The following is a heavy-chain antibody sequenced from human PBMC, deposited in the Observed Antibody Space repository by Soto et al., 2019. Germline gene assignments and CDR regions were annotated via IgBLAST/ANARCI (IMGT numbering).Heavy chain of an antibody. V-gene: IGHV3-23*01. CDR1: GFTFKHFA. D-gene: IGHD4-4*01. CDR2: IGGAGSSA. J-gene: IGHJ5*02. CDR3: AKDATVTTGWFDP. Sequence: GSLRLSCAASGFTFKHFAMSWVRQAPGKGMEWISAIGGAGSSANYADSVKGRFTISRDNSKNTLYLQMNSLRAEDTAVYYCAKDATVTTGWFDPWGQGTLVTVSS.